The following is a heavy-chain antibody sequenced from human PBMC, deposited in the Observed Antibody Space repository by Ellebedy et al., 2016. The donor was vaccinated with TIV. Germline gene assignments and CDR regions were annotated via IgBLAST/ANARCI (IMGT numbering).Heavy chain of an antibody. D-gene: IGHD6-13*01. V-gene: IGHV3-21*01. CDR3: ARDLGESSSWYYGY. Sequence: PGGSLRLSCAASGFTFSRYSMNWVRQAPGQGLEWVSSISSSSSYIYYADSVKGRFTISRDNAKNSLYLQMNSLRAEDTAVYYCARDLGESSSWYYGYWGQGTLVTVSS. CDR1: GFTFSRYS. CDR2: ISSSSSYI. J-gene: IGHJ4*02.